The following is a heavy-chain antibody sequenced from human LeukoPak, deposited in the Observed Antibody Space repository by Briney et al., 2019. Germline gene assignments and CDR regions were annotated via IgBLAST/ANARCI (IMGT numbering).Heavy chain of an antibody. Sequence: GGSLRLSCAASGFTFSSYAMHWVRQGPGKGLEWVAVISYDGSNKYYVGSVKGRFTISRDNSKNTLYLQMNSLRVEDTAMYYCAGDRSRGYSYGAPYWGQGTLVTVSS. CDR1: GFTFSSYA. CDR3: AGDRSRGYSYGAPY. CDR2: ISYDGSNK. D-gene: IGHD5-18*01. J-gene: IGHJ4*02. V-gene: IGHV3-30-3*01.